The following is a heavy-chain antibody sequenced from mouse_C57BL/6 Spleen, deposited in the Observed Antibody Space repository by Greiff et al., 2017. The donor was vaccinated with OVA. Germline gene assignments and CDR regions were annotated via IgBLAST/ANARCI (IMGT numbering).Heavy chain of an antibody. CDR3: ARAITTVVAIFDY. CDR2: ISYDGSN. CDR1: GYSITSGYY. D-gene: IGHD1-1*01. Sequence: EVKLQESGPGLVKPSQSLSLTCSVTGYSITSGYYWNWIRQFPGNKLEWMGYISYDGSNNYNPSLKNRISITRDTSKNQFFLKLNSVTTEDTATYYCARAITTVVAIFDYWGQGTTLTVSS. V-gene: IGHV3-6*01. J-gene: IGHJ2*01.